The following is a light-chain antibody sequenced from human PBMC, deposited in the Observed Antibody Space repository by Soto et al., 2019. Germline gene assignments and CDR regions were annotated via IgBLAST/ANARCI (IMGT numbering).Light chain of an antibody. Sequence: QSVLTQPRSVSGSPVQSVTISCTGTSSDVGGYNYVSWYQQHPGKAPKLMIYDVSKRPSGVPDRFSGSKSGNTASLTISGLQAEDEADYYCCSYAGSYTLVFGGGTKVTVL. CDR1: SSDVGGYNY. V-gene: IGLV2-11*01. CDR3: CSYAGSYTLV. J-gene: IGLJ2*01. CDR2: DVS.